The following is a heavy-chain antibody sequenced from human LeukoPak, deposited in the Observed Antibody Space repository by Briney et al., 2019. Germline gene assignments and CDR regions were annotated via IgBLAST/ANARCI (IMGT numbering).Heavy chain of an antibody. V-gene: IGHV3-21*01. J-gene: IGHJ4*02. CDR2: ISYTGTYI. Sequence: GGSLRLSCAASAFSLNAYNMNWVRQAPGKGLEWVSSISYTGTYIYYADSVMGRFTISRDNAKNSLYLQMNSLRAEDTAVYYCAISGSYDGPFDYWGQGSLVTVSS. CDR3: AISGSYDGPFDY. CDR1: AFSLNAYN. D-gene: IGHD1-26*01.